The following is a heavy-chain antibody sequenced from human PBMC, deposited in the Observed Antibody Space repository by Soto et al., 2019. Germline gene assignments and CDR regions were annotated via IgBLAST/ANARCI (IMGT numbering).Heavy chain of an antibody. CDR1: GDSVSSNSAA. D-gene: IGHD6-25*01. CDR2: TYYRSKWYN. Sequence: SQTLSLTCAISGDSVSSNSAAWNWIRQSPSRGLEWLGRTYYRSKWYNDYAVSVKSRITINPDTSKNQFTLQLNSVTPEDTAVYYCAREVIGAAGFHYYYYMDVWGKGTTVTVSS. CDR3: AREVIGAAGFHYYYYMDV. J-gene: IGHJ6*03. V-gene: IGHV6-1*01.